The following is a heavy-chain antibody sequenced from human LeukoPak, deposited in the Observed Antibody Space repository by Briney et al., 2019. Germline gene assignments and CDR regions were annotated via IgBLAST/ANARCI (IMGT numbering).Heavy chain of an antibody. CDR2: ISSTGGNT. V-gene: IGHV3-23*01. D-gene: IGHD3-10*01. Sequence: GGSLRLSCAASGFTFSSHAMSWVRQAPGKGLEWVSGISSTGGNTKYADSVKGRFTISRDNSKNMLYLQMNSLRAEDTAVYYCAKRVYGSGSYAFDYWGQGTLVTVSS. CDR1: GFTFSSHA. J-gene: IGHJ4*02. CDR3: AKRVYGSGSYAFDY.